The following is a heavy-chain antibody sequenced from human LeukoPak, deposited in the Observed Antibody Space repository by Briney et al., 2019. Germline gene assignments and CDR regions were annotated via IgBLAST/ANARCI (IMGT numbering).Heavy chain of an antibody. CDR1: GYTFSGYY. J-gene: IGHJ4*02. V-gene: IGHV1-2*02. CDR3: ASGSSFDSSGRGFDY. D-gene: IGHD3-22*01. Sequence: GASVKVSCKASGYTFSGYYMRWVRQAPGQGLEWMGWINPKSGGTNYAQKFQGRVTMTRDTSISTAYMELSRLRFDDTAVYYCASGSSFDSSGRGFDYWGQGTLVTVSS. CDR2: INPKSGGT.